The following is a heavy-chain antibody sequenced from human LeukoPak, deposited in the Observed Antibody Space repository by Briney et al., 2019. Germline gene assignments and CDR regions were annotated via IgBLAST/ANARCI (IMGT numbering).Heavy chain of an antibody. CDR3: ARAGGIMDIVATIDY. V-gene: IGHV3-7*03. CDR1: AFTFSDSW. CDR2: INPDGSAQ. J-gene: IGHJ4*02. D-gene: IGHD5-12*01. Sequence: GGSLRLSCAASAFTFSDSWMSWVRQAPGKGLEWVANINPDGSAQHYVDSVRGRFTISRDNARSLVYLQVNSLRAEDTAVYYCARAGGIMDIVATIDYWGQGTLVTVSS.